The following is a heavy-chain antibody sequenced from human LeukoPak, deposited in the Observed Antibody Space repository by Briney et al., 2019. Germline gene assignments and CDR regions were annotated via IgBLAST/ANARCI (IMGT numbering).Heavy chain of an antibody. D-gene: IGHD3-10*01. CDR3: ASTTGPDYYGSGSYYNG. V-gene: IGHV4-59*01. CDR1: GGSISSYY. Sequence: ASETLSLTCTVSGGSISSYYWSWIRQPPGKGLEWLGYIYYSGSTNYNPSLKSRVTISVDTSKNQSSLKLSSVTAADTAVYYCASTTGPDYYGSGSYYNGWGQGTLVTVSS. J-gene: IGHJ4*02. CDR2: IYYSGST.